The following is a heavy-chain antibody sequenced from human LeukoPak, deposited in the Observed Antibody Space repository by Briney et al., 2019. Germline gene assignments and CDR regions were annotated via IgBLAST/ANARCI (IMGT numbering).Heavy chain of an antibody. Sequence: ASVKVSCKASGYTFTGYYMHWVRQAPGQGLEWMGWINPNSGGTNYAQKFQGRVTMTRDTSISTAYMELSRLRSGDTAVYYCAREYGSGSYYPDYWGQGTLVTVSS. CDR3: AREYGSGSYYPDY. CDR2: INPNSGGT. D-gene: IGHD3-10*01. V-gene: IGHV1-2*02. J-gene: IGHJ4*02. CDR1: GYTFTGYY.